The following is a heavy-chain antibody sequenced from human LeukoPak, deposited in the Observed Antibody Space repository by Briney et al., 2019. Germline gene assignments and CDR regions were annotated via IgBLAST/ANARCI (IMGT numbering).Heavy chain of an antibody. CDR3: ARILSGSYNQYDY. CDR2: IYYSGST. V-gene: IGHV4-39*07. D-gene: IGHD1-26*01. J-gene: IGHJ4*02. CDR1: GGSISSSSYY. Sequence: PSATLSLTCTVPGGSISSSSYYWGWIRQPPGKGLEWIGSIYYSGSTYYNPSLKSRVTISVDTSKNQFSLRLSSVTAADTAVYYCARILSGSYNQYDYWVQGTLVTVSS.